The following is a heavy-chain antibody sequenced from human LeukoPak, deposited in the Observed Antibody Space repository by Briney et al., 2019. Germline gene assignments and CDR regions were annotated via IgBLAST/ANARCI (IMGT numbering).Heavy chain of an antibody. CDR2: IYYSGST. CDR1: GGSISSHY. Sequence: SETLSLTCTVSGGSISSHYWSWIRQPPGKGLEWIGYIYYSGSTNYNPSLKSRVTISVDTSKNQFSLKLSSVTAADTAVYYCARDSYYYGSPAFDIWGQGTMVTVSS. CDR3: ARDSYYYGSPAFDI. V-gene: IGHV4-59*11. J-gene: IGHJ3*02. D-gene: IGHD3-10*01.